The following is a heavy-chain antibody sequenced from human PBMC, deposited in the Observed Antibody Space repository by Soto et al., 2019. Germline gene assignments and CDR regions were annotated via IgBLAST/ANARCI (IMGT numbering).Heavy chain of an antibody. J-gene: IGHJ6*02. V-gene: IGHV3-30*18. CDR1: GFSFSNYG. CDR2: ISHDGSNK. Sequence: PGGSLRLSCAAPGFSFSNYGMRWVRQAPGKGLEWVAVISHDGSNKYYADSVEGRFTISRDNSKNTLYLQVNSLRVEDTAVYFCAKDRAYCTTTSCSMRYYYGMDVWGQGTTVTVSS. CDR3: AKDRAYCTTTSCSMRYYYGMDV. D-gene: IGHD2-2*01.